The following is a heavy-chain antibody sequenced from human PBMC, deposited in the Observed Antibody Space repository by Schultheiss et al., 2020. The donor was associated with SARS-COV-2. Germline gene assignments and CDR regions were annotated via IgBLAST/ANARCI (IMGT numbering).Heavy chain of an antibody. CDR3: ARVYNWNEGGFDY. J-gene: IGHJ4*02. CDR1: GYTLTELS. CDR2: INPNNGGT. Sequence: ASVKVSCKVSGYTLTELSMHWVRQAPGQGLEWMGRINPNNGGTNYAQIFQGRVTMTRDTSISTAYMELSGLRSDDTAVYYCARVYNWNEGGFDYWGQGTLVTVSS. V-gene: IGHV1-2*06. D-gene: IGHD1-20*01.